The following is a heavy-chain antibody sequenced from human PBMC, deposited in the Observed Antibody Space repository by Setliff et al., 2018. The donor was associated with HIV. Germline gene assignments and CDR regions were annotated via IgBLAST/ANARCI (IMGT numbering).Heavy chain of an antibody. J-gene: IGHJ6*02. D-gene: IGHD3-3*01. CDR2: INPSSGVT. Sequence: GASVKVSCKASGYTFTDHYMHWVRQAPGQGLEWMGWINPSSGVTKYAEKFQGRVTMTRDTSINTIYMELSRLRSDDTAVYYCARDLRDGFEEWFSTLGDGMDVWGQGTTVTVSS. CDR1: GYTFTDHY. CDR3: ARDLRDGFEEWFSTLGDGMDV. V-gene: IGHV1-2*02.